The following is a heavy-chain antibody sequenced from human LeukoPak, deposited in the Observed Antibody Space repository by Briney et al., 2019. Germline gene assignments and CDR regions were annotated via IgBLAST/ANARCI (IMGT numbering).Heavy chain of an antibody. V-gene: IGHV1-69*13. D-gene: IGHD3-22*01. Sequence: ASVKVSCKASGGTFSSYAISWVRQAPGQGLEWMGGIIPIFGTANYAQKFQGRVTITADESTSTAYMELSSLRSEDTAVYYCASPRGYYDSSGYYSDLFAFDIWGQGTMVTVSS. CDR3: ASPRGYYDSSGYYSDLFAFDI. CDR1: GGTFSSYA. CDR2: IIPIFGTA. J-gene: IGHJ3*02.